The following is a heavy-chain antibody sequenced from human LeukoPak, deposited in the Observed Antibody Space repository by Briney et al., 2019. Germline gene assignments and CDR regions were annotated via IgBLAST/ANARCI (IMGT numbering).Heavy chain of an antibody. Sequence: GASVKVSCKASGYTFTGYYMHWVRQAPGQGLEWMGWIAIVTGDTRYLQRFQGRLAITADTSTDTVYMDLSSLTSEDTAVYYCARDVEQQLGGPAFDIWGQGTTVTVSS. V-gene: IGHV1-3*04. J-gene: IGHJ3*02. CDR3: ARDVEQQLGGPAFDI. CDR2: IAIVTGDT. D-gene: IGHD1-1*01. CDR1: GYTFTGYY.